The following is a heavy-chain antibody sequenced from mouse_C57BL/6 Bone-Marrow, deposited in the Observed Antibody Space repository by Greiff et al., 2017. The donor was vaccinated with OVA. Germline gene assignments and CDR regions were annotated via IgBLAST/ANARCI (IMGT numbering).Heavy chain of an antibody. CDR2: IYYSGTI. CDR3: ARGITTDYYAMDY. CDR1: GISITTGNYR. D-gene: IGHD1-1*01. Sequence: EVKLMESGPGLVKPSQTVFLTCTVTGISITTGNYRWSWIRQFPGNKLEWIGYIYYSGTITYNPSLTSRTTITRDTPKNQFFLEMNSLTAEDTATYYCARGITTDYYAMDYGGQGTSVTVSS. V-gene: IGHV3-5*01. J-gene: IGHJ4*01.